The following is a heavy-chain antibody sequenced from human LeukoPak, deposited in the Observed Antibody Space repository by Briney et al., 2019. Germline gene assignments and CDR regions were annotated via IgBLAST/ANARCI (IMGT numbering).Heavy chain of an antibody. CDR2: ISAYNGNT. D-gene: IGHD3-9*01. CDR3: ARVGILTGYYTLYFDY. CDR1: GYTFTSYG. J-gene: IGHJ4*02. V-gene: IGHV1-18*01. Sequence: ASVKVSCKASGYTFTSYGISRVRQAPGQGLEWMGWISAYNGNTNYAQKLQGRVTMTTDTSTSTAYMELRSLRSDDTAVYYCARVGILTGYYTLYFDYWGQGTLVTVSS.